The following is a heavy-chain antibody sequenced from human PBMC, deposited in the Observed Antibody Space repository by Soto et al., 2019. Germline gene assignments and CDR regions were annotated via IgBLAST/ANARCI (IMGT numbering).Heavy chain of an antibody. CDR3: TTERAYCGGDCYSNYYYYGMDV. CDR2: IKSKTDGGTT. Sequence: GSLRLSCAASGFTFSNAWMSWVRQAPGKGLEWVGRIKSKTDGGTTDYAAPVKGRFTISRDDSKNTLYLQMNSLKAEDTAVYYCTTERAYCGGDCYSNYYYYGMDVWGQGTTVTVSS. V-gene: IGHV3-15*01. D-gene: IGHD2-21*02. J-gene: IGHJ6*02. CDR1: GFTFSNAW.